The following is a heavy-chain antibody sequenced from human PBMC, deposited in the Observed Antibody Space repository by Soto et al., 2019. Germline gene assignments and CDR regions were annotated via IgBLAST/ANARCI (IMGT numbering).Heavy chain of an antibody. Sequence: SETLSVTCPVSGGSISSYYWSWIRQPPGKGLEWIGYIYYSGSTNYNPSLKSRVTISVDTSKNQFSLKLSSVTAADTAVYYCAREGGYYDSSNAFDIWGQGTMVTVSS. V-gene: IGHV4-59*01. CDR3: AREGGYYDSSNAFDI. J-gene: IGHJ3*02. CDR1: GGSISSYY. D-gene: IGHD3-22*01. CDR2: IYYSGST.